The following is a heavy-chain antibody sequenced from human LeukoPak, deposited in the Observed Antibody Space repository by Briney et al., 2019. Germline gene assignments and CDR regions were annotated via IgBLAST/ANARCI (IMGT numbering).Heavy chain of an antibody. V-gene: IGHV3-21*01. CDR2: ISGSSSYI. CDR3: ARDLGDDTAMVTVFDP. Sequence: PGGSLRLSCAASGFTFSSYSMNWVRQAPGKGLEWVSSISGSSSYIYYADSVKGRFTISRDNDKNSLYLQMNSLRAEDTAVYYCARDLGDDTAMVTVFDPWGQGTLVTVSS. D-gene: IGHD5-18*01. J-gene: IGHJ5*02. CDR1: GFTFSSYS.